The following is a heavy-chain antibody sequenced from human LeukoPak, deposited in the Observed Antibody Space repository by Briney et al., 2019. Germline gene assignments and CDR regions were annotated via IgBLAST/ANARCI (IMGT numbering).Heavy chain of an antibody. CDR1: GFTFGSYG. J-gene: IGHJ4*02. CDR2: ILYDGSNK. D-gene: IGHD1-26*01. V-gene: IGHV3-30*18. Sequence: GGSLRLSCAASGFTFGSYGMHWVRQAPGKGLGWVAVILYDGSNKYYADSVKGRFTISRDNSKNTLYLQMNSLRVEDTAVYYCAKDPYSGSSYQFDYWGQGTLVTVSS. CDR3: AKDPYSGSSYQFDY.